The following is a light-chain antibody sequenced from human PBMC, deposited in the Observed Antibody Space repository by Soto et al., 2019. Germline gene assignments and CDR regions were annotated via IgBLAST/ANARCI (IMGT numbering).Light chain of an antibody. CDR2: EVS. J-gene: IGLJ2*01. Sequence: QSALTQPASVSGSPGQSITISCTGTSSDAGAYNYVSWYQQHPGKAPKLLIYEVSNRPSGVSNRFSGSKSGNTASLTISGLQAEDEADYYCSSYTSSSTLGVFGGGTKVTVL. CDR1: SSDAGAYNY. V-gene: IGLV2-14*01. CDR3: SSYTSSSTLGV.